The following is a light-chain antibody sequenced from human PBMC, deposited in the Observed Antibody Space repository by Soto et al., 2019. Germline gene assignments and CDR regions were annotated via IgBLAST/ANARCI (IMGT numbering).Light chain of an antibody. CDR3: QQRYNWPLT. V-gene: IGKV3-11*01. CDR1: QSIDTY. CDR2: DAS. J-gene: IGKJ4*01. Sequence: EIVLTQSPATLSSSPGERATLSCRASQSIDTYLAWYQQKPGQAPRLLIYDASDRATGIPARFSGSGSGTAFTLTISGLEPEDFALYYCQQRYNWPLTFVGGTKVDIE.